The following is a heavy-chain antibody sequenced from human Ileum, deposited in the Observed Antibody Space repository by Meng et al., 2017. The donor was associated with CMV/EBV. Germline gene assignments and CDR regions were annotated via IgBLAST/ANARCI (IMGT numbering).Heavy chain of an antibody. J-gene: IGHJ4*02. CDR3: AREMVVGATDY. D-gene: IGHD2-15*01. Sequence: GGSLRLSCAASGFTFSSYAMSWFRQAPGKGLEWVSVIYSGDSNTYYADSVKGRFSISRDNSENTLNLQMNSLRGEDTAVYYCAREMVVGATDYWGQGTLVTVSS. V-gene: IGHV3-23*03. CDR2: IYSGDSNT. CDR1: GFTFSSYA.